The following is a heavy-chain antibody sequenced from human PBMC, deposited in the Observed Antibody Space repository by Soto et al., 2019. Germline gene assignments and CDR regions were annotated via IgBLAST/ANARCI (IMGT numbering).Heavy chain of an antibody. CDR3: ARDFGHGYYLDY. CDR1: GFSFSNYN. Sequence: GGSLRLSCVASGFSFSNYNMNWVRQAPGKGLEWVSYITDSSDTVHYADSVRGRFTISRDNAESSLYLQMNSLRDEDTAVYFRARDFGHGYYLDYWGRGTLVTVSS. V-gene: IGHV3-48*02. J-gene: IGHJ4*02. D-gene: IGHD3-3*01. CDR2: ITDSSDTV.